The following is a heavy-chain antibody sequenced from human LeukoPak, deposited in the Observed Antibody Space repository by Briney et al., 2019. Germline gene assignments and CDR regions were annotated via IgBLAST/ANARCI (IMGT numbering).Heavy chain of an antibody. CDR3: ARVGDPAWFDP. Sequence: SETLSLTCTVSGGSISSSSYYWGWIRQPPGKGLEWIGSIYYSGSTYYNPSLKSRVTISVDTSKNQFSLKLSSVTAADTAVYYCARVGDPAWFDPWGQGTLVTVSS. CDR2: IYYSGST. J-gene: IGHJ5*02. D-gene: IGHD4-17*01. CDR1: GGSISSSSYY. V-gene: IGHV4-39*07.